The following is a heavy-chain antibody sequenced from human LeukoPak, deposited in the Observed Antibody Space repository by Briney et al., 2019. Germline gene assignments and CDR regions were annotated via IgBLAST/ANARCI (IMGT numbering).Heavy chain of an antibody. CDR1: GSTFSSYT. V-gene: IGHV1-18*01. Sequence: ASVKVSCKASGSTFSSYTISWVRQVPGQGLGWMGWISPYNGDTNYAQQLQGRVTMTTDTSTSTAYMELRSLRSDDTAVYYCAREAYYYDNSGYYWNYWGQGTLVTVSS. CDR2: ISPYNGDT. J-gene: IGHJ4*02. D-gene: IGHD3-22*01. CDR3: AREAYYYDNSGYYWNY.